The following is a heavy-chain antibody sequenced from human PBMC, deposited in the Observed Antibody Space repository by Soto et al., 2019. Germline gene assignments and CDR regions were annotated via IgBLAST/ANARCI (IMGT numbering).Heavy chain of an antibody. CDR2: IYSFGST. Sequence: QVQLQESGPGLVKPSETLSLTCTVSGDSISPYYWSWIRQPPGKGLEWIGFIYSFGSTNYNASLESRVTLSVDTSKNQVSLKRTSVTAADTAVYYCASHNSTVSLLDHWGQGILVTVSS. V-gene: IGHV4-59*08. CDR1: GDSISPYY. D-gene: IGHD4-17*01. J-gene: IGHJ4*02. CDR3: ASHNSTVSLLDH.